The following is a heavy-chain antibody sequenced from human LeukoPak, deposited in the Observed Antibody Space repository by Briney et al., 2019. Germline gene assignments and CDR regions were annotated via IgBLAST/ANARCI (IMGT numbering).Heavy chain of an antibody. CDR3: ARDGDWGPDY. D-gene: IGHD2-21*02. J-gene: IGHJ4*02. CDR2: IHPNRGAT. V-gene: IGHV1-2*02. CDR1: GYTFTGHY. Sequence: ASVQVSCKPSGYTFTGHYMLWIRQAPGHRRKWMGGIHPNRGATHYNQKLLPRDTMTRTTSIVPVYIELTSLIYDDPTAYYCARDGDWGPDYWGQGTLVTVSS.